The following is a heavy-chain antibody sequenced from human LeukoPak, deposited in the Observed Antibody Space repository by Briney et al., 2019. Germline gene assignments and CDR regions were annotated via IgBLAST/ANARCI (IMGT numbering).Heavy chain of an antibody. J-gene: IGHJ4*02. D-gene: IGHD3-22*01. V-gene: IGHV1-69*04. Sequence: SVKVSCKASGGTFSNYAISWVRQAPGQGPEWMGRIIPILGITNYAQKFQGRVTMTTDTSTCTAYMELRSLRSDDTAVYYCARVRAYYYDSSGYYYPKDFDYWGQGTLVTVSS. CDR1: GGTFSNYA. CDR3: ARVRAYYYDSSGYYYPKDFDY. CDR2: IIPILGIT.